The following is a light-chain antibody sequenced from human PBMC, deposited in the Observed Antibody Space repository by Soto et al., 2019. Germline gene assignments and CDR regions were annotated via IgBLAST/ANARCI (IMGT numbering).Light chain of an antibody. V-gene: IGLV2-14*01. Sequence: QSLITQPASVSGSPGQSITTSCTGTSSDVGGYNYVSWYQQHPGKAPKLMIYEVSNRPSGVSNRFSGSKSGNTASLTISGLQAEDEAHYYCSSYTRSTTQVFGTGTKVTVL. CDR1: SSDVGGYNY. CDR3: SSYTRSTTQV. J-gene: IGLJ1*01. CDR2: EVS.